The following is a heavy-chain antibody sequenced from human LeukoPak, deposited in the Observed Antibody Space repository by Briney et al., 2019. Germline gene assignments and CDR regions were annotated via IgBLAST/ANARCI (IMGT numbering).Heavy chain of an antibody. D-gene: IGHD3-9*01. CDR1: GFTFSLYW. J-gene: IGHJ4*02. CDR2: IKQDGGEK. V-gene: IGHV3-7*03. CDR3: AGGTGFIIKD. Sequence: PGGSLRLSCAASGFTFSLYWMNWARRAPGKGLEWVANIKQDGGEKNYVDSVKGRFTISRDNAKNSLYLQMNNLRVEDTAMYYCAGGTGFIIKDWGQGTLVTVSS.